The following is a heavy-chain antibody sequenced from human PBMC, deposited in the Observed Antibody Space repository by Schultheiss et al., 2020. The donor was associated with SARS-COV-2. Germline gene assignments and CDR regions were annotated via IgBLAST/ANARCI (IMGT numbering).Heavy chain of an antibody. Sequence: GGSLRLSCAASGFTFSSYAMHWVRQAPGKGLEWVAVISYDGSNKYYADSVKGRFTISRDNSKNTLYVEMNSLRAEDTAVYYYAKDLNIRSVYPKYFLDYWGQGTLVTVSS. V-gene: IGHV3-30*04. D-gene: IGHD3-3*01. J-gene: IGHJ4*02. CDR3: AKDLNIRSVYPKYFLDY. CDR1: GFTFSSYA. CDR2: ISYDGSNK.